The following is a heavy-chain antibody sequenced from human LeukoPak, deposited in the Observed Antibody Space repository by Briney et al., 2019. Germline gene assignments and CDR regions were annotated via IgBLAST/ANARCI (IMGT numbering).Heavy chain of an antibody. CDR2: INPSGGST. Sequence: ASVKVSCKASGYTFTSYYMHWVRQAPGQGLEWMGIINPSGGSTSYAQKFQGRVTMTRDMSTSTVYMELSSLRSEDTAVYYCARDGDGTVTTQQNYYYYYMDVWGKGTTVTVSS. CDR1: GYTFTSYY. V-gene: IGHV1-46*01. J-gene: IGHJ6*03. CDR3: ARDGDGTVTTQQNYYYYYMDV. D-gene: IGHD4-17*01.